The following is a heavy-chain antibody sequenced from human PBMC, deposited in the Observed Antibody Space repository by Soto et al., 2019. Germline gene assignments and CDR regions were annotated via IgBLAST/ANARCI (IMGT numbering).Heavy chain of an antibody. Sequence: QVQLQESCPGLVTPSGTLSLTCDVSSGSISSSYWWPGVRQPPGKGLERIGEISHTGSTNYTPSLKGRVAISGDKAKNQFYLKVISGTDADTAVYYCARGGDYVFAYWGQGTLVTDSS. V-gene: IGHV4-4*02. J-gene: IGHJ4*02. CDR1: SGSISSSYW. CDR3: ARGGDYVFAY. CDR2: ISHTGST. D-gene: IGHD4-17*01.